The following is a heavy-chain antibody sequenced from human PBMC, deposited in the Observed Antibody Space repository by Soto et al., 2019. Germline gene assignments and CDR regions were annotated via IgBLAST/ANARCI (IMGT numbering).Heavy chain of an antibody. CDR2: MHYSGST. CDR3: ASVAGVQSGYLDY. D-gene: IGHD3-22*01. CDR1: CASIGSGSYY. J-gene: IGHJ4*02. V-gene: IGHV4-30-4*01. Sequence: ASETLSLTCTVSCASIGSGSYYWGWIRQPPGKGLEWIASMHYSGSTFYNPSLKSRVTISLDTSNNQFSLRMNSVTAADTAVYFCASVAGVQSGYLDYWGQGTQVTVSS.